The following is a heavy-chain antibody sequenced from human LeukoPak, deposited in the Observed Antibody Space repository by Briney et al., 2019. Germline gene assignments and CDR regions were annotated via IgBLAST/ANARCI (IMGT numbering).Heavy chain of an antibody. CDR3: AKDRDYYGSGSYIVSDY. V-gene: IGHV3-9*01. CDR2: ISWNSGSI. D-gene: IGHD3-10*01. J-gene: IGHJ4*02. CDR1: GFTFDDYA. Sequence: GRSLRLSCAASGFTFDDYAMHWVRQAPGKGLEWVSGISWNSGSIGYADSVKGRFTISRDNAKNSLYLQVNSLRAEDTALYYCAKDRDYYGSGSYIVSDYWGQGTLVTVSS.